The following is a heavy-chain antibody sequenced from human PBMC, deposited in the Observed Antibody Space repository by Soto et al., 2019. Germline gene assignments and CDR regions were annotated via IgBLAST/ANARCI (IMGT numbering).Heavy chain of an antibody. CDR2: FSWNSGSI. CDR1: GFTFDDYA. CDR3: AKVVVAATSVSGFAFDI. V-gene: IGHV3-9*01. Sequence: EVQLVESGGGLVQPGRSLRLSCAASGFTFDDYAMHWVRQAPGKGLEWVSGFSWNSGSIGYADPVKGRFTIARDNAKNSLYLQMNRLRAEDTALYYCAKVVVAATSVSGFAFDIWGQGTMVTVSS. J-gene: IGHJ3*02. D-gene: IGHD2-15*01.